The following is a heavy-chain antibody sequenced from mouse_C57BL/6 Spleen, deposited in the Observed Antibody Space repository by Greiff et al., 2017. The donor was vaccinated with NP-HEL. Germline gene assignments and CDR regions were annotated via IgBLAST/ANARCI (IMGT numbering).Heavy chain of an antibody. CDR2: IDPENGDT. CDR1: GFNIKDDY. D-gene: IGHD3-2*02. CDR3: TLDSSAAWFAY. V-gene: IGHV14-4*01. J-gene: IGHJ3*01. Sequence: EVKLQESGAELVRPGASVKLSCTASGFNIKDDYMHWVKQRPEQGLEWIGWIDPENGDTEYASKFQGKATITADTSSNTAYLQLSSLTSEYTAVYYCTLDSSAAWFAYWGQGTLVTVSA.